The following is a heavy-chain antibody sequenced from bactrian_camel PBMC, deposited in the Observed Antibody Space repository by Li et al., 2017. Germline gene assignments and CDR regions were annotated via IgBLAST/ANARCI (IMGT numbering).Heavy chain of an antibody. CDR2: IDTDGNSG. CDR1: GYLRDFC. V-gene: IGHV3S28*01. D-gene: IGHD5*01. Sequence: SVQTGGSLRLSCVASGYLRDFCIGWFRQGPNQGRKAVAVIDTDGNSGYSDSVKGRFTISQNNARTTTWLQMNNLKLDDTAMYYCAPDSSPQMGCYWTRGTQVTVS. CDR3: APDSSPQMGCY. J-gene: IGHJ4*01.